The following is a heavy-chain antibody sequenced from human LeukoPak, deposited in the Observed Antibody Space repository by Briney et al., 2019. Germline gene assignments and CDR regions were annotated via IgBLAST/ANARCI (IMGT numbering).Heavy chain of an antibody. V-gene: IGHV4-59*08. CDR1: GASISSSY. Sequence: SETLSLTCTVSGASISSSYWSWIRQPPGKGLEWIGYIHYTGTTNYNPSLKSRVTISVDTSKNQFSLKLNSVTAADTAVYYCARHVRGVLVAATFFDYWGQGTLVTVSS. CDR3: ARHVRGVLVAATFFDY. CDR2: IHYTGTT. J-gene: IGHJ4*02. D-gene: IGHD2-15*01.